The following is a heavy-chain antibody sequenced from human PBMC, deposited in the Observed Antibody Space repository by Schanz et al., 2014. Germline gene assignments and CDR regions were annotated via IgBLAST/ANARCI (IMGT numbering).Heavy chain of an antibody. V-gene: IGHV4-59*08. D-gene: IGHD1-26*01. CDR2: IYHSGSP. J-gene: IGHJ4*02. CDR1: GASISFYD. CDR3: ARQGDVYRLDY. Sequence: QVPLQESGPGLVKPSETLSLTCTVSGASISFYDWNWIRQSPGKGLEWIGYIYHSGSPIYNPSLQSRVTISKDPPNTQFSLKMESVTAADTAMYFCARQGDVYRLDYWGQGTLVTVTS.